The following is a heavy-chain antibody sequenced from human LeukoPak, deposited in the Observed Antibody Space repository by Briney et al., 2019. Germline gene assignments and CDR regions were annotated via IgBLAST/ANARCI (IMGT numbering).Heavy chain of an antibody. Sequence: ASVKVSCKASGYTFTSYGISWVRQAPGQGLEWMGWISAYNGNTNYAQKLQGRVTMTTDTSTSTAYMELRSLRSDDTAVYYCARARQWLDYHYYGMDVWGQGTTVTVSS. J-gene: IGHJ6*02. V-gene: IGHV1-18*01. CDR2: ISAYNGNT. D-gene: IGHD6-19*01. CDR1: GYTFTSYG. CDR3: ARARQWLDYHYYGMDV.